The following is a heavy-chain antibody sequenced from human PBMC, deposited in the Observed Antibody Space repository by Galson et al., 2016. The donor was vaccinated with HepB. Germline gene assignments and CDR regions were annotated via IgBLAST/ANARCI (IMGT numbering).Heavy chain of an antibody. Sequence: SLRLSCAASGFMFSNHWMSWVRQAPGKGLEWVACIKGDDSEKHYIDSVKGRFTISRDNAKNSLYLQMNMMRAEDTAIYYCACLDTAMVHSSDYWGQGSLVAVPS. J-gene: IGHJ4*02. CDR2: IKGDDSEK. CDR1: GFMFSNHW. D-gene: IGHD5-18*01. V-gene: IGHV3-7*03. CDR3: ACLDTAMVHSSDY.